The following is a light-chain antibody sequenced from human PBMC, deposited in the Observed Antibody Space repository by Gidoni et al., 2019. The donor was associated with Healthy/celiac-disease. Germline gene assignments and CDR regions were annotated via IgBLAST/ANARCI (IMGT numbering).Light chain of an antibody. CDR2: GNS. CDR3: QSYDSSLSVYVV. V-gene: IGLV1-40*01. CDR1: SSNIGAGYA. J-gene: IGLJ2*01. Sequence: QSVLTQPPSVSGAPGQRVTISCTGSSSNIGAGYAVHWYQQLPGTASKLLIYGNSNRPSGVPDRFSGSKSGTSASLAITGLQAEDEADYYCQSYDSSLSVYVVFGGGTKLTVL.